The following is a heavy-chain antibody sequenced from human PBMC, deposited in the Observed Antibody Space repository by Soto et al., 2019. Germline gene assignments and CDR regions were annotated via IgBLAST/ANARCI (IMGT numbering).Heavy chain of an antibody. J-gene: IGHJ4*02. CDR3: ARGAYSGYVAMDS. CDR2: PYNSEIT. CDR1: GDSISSGGYF. Sequence: QVQLQESGPGLVKPSQTLSLTCTVSGDSISSGGYFWTWIRQHPGKGLEWIGNPYNSEITSYNPSFKSRVIILVDTSKNHFSLKLSSVTAAEPAVYYCARGAYSGYVAMDSWGQGTLVTVSS. V-gene: IGHV4-31*03. D-gene: IGHD5-12*01.